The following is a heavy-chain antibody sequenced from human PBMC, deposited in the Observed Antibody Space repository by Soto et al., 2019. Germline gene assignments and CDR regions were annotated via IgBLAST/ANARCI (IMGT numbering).Heavy chain of an antibody. D-gene: IGHD3-16*01. CDR1: GFTVSNNF. J-gene: IGHJ4*02. V-gene: IGHV3-53*02. CDR3: ARDGNGQRGSPH. Sequence: VQLVESGGGLIQARGSLRLSCAVSGFTVSNNFMMWVRQAPGKGLEWVSLIYSGGSISYADSVKGRFTISRDGSMNMLYLQMNSLTAEDTAVYYCARDGNGQRGSPHWGQGTLVTVSS. CDR2: IYSGGSI.